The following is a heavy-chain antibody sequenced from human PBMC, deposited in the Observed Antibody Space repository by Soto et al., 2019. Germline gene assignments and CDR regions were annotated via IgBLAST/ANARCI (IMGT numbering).Heavy chain of an antibody. Sequence: ASVKVSCKASGYSFTSLDINWVRQTAGQGLEWMGWMQPSTGRTGYAQKFQGRVTMTRDTSINTAYMELTTLTSDDTAFYYCARGVSGYFDYWGQGTLVTVSS. CDR3: ARGVSGYFDY. CDR1: GYSFTSLD. J-gene: IGHJ4*02. CDR2: MQPSTGRT. D-gene: IGHD1-26*01. V-gene: IGHV1-8*01.